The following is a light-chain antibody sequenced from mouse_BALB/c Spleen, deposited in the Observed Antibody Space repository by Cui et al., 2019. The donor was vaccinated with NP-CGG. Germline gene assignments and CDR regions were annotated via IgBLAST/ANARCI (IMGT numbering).Light chain of an antibody. CDR3: ALWYSNHWV. CDR1: TGAVTTSNY. V-gene: IGLV1*01. Sequence: AVVTQESALTTSPGETVTLTCRSSTGAVTTSNYANWVQEKPDHLFTGLIGGTNNRAPGVTARFSGSLIGDKAALTIVGAQTEDEAIYFCALWYSNHWVFGGGTKLTVL. CDR2: GTN. J-gene: IGLJ1*01.